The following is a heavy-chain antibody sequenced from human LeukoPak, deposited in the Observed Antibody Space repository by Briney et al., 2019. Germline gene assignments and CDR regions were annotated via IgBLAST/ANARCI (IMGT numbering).Heavy chain of an antibody. V-gene: IGHV6-1*01. Sequence: SQTLSLTCAISGDIHSSNSAAWNWIRQSPSRGLEWQGRTYYRSKRYNDYAVSVKSRITINPDTSKNQFSLQLNSVTPEDTAVYYCARLGMGSGWLGAYYYYYGMDVWGKGTTVTVSS. CDR2: TYYRSKRYN. D-gene: IGHD6-19*01. CDR3: ARLGMGSGWLGAYYYYYGMDV. J-gene: IGHJ6*04. CDR1: GDIHSSNSAA.